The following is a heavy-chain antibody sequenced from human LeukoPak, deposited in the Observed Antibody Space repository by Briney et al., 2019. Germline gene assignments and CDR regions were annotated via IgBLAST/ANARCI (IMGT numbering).Heavy chain of an antibody. V-gene: IGHV3-66*01. D-gene: IGHD3-3*01. Sequence: GGSLRLSCAASGFTVSSNYMSRVRQAPGKGLEWASVIYSGGSTYYADSVKGRFTISRDNSKNTLYLQMNSLRAEDTAVYYCASSPGLRFFDYWGQGTLVTVSS. J-gene: IGHJ4*02. CDR1: GFTVSSNY. CDR2: IYSGGST. CDR3: ASSPGLRFFDY.